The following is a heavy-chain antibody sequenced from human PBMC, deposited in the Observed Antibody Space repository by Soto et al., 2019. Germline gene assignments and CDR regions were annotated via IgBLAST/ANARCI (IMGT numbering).Heavy chain of an antibody. Sequence: GGSLRLSCAASGFPFDDYGMSWVRQAPGKGLEWVSGINRDGGSTGYADSVKGRFTISRDNAKNSLYLQMNSLRSDDTAVYYCARDIFWGGFGESNWLDPWGQGTLVTVSS. J-gene: IGHJ5*02. V-gene: IGHV3-20*04. CDR2: INRDGGST. D-gene: IGHD3-10*01. CDR3: ARDIFWGGFGESNWLDP. CDR1: GFPFDDYG.